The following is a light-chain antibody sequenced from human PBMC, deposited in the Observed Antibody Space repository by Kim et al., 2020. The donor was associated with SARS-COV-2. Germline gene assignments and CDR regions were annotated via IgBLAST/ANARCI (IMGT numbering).Light chain of an antibody. CDR2: GAS. CDR1: HDISNY. V-gene: IGKV1-33*01. CDR3: QQYDDLPFT. J-gene: IGKJ3*01. Sequence: ASVGDRVSITCQASHDISNYLNWYQHKPEKAPKLLISGASNLEAGVPSRFGGSGSGRDVTFTISSLQPDDIATYYCQQYDDLPFTFGPGTKVDIK.